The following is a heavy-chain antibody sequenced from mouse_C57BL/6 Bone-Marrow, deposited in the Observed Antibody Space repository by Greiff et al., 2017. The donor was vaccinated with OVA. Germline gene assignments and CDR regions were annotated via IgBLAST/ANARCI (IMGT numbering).Heavy chain of an antibody. CDR3: TRSTAWAWFAY. V-gene: IGHV1-15*01. Sequence: QVHVKQSGAELVRPGASVTLSCKASGYTFTDYEMHWVKQTPVHGLEWIGAIDPETGGTAYNQKFKGKAILTADKSSSTAYMELRSLTSEDSAVYYCTRSTAWAWFAYWGQGTLVTVSA. CDR2: IDPETGGT. J-gene: IGHJ3*01. CDR1: GYTFTDYE. D-gene: IGHD3-2*01.